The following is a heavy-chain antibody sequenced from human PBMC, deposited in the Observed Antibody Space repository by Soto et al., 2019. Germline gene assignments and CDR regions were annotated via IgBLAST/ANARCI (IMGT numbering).Heavy chain of an antibody. D-gene: IGHD3-10*01. V-gene: IGHV3-21*01. J-gene: IGHJ3*02. Sequence: EVQLVESGGGLVKPGGSLRLSCAASGFTFSTYSMNWVPQAPGKGLEWVSSISSSSYIYYADSVKGRFTISRDNAKNSLYLQINSLRAGDTAVYYCARDRGGDLKAFDIWGQGTMVTVSS. CDR1: GFTFSTYS. CDR2: ISSSSYI. CDR3: ARDRGGDLKAFDI.